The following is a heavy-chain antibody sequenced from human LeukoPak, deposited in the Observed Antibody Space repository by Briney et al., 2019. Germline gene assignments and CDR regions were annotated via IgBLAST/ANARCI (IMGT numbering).Heavy chain of an antibody. D-gene: IGHD1-26*01. J-gene: IGHJ5*02. V-gene: IGHV4-59*01. CDR1: GGSINNYY. CDR2: IHYSGST. CDR3: ARDYRGSFDP. Sequence: SSETLSLTCTVSGGSINNYYWSWIRQPPGKGLEWIGYIHYSGSTNYNPSLKSRVTISLDTSKNQFSLKLTSVTAADTAVYYCARDYRGSFDPWGQGTLVTVSS.